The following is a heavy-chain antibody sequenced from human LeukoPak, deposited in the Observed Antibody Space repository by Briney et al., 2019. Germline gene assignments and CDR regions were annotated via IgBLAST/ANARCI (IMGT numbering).Heavy chain of an antibody. V-gene: IGHV1-69*06. J-gene: IGHJ4*02. CDR3: ARIHTVTTATDY. CDR2: IIPIFGTA. Sequence: SVKVSCKASGGTFSSYATSWVRQAPGQGLEWMGRIIPIFGTANYAQKFQGRVTITADKSTSTAYMELSSPRSEDTAVYYCARIHTVTTATDYWGQGTLVTVSS. D-gene: IGHD4-17*01. CDR1: GGTFSSYA.